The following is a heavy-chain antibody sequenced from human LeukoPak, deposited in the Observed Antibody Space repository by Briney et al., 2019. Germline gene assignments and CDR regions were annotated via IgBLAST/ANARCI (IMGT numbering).Heavy chain of an antibody. CDR3: ARARQEYYDSSGYYVY. Sequence: YPGGSLRLSCAASGFTFSSYEMNWVRQAPGKGLEWVSYISSSGSTIYYADSVKGRFTISRDNAKNSLYLQMNSLRAEDTAVYYCARARQEYYDSSGYYVYWGQGTLVTVSS. V-gene: IGHV3-48*03. CDR2: ISSSGSTI. D-gene: IGHD3-22*01. J-gene: IGHJ4*02. CDR1: GFTFSSYE.